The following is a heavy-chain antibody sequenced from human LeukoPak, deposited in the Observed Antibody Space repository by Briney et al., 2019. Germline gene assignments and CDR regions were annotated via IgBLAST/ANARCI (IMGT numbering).Heavy chain of an antibody. V-gene: IGHV4-61*01. Sequence: PSETLSLTCTVSGGSVSSGTYYWSWIRQPPGKGLEWIGYIYYSGGTKYNPSLKIRVTISVDTSKNQFSLKLSSVTAADTAVYYCARDTADEYCSSASCYGMDVWGKGTTVTVSS. CDR1: GGSVSSGTYY. J-gene: IGHJ6*04. D-gene: IGHD2-2*01. CDR2: IYYSGGT. CDR3: ARDTADEYCSSASCYGMDV.